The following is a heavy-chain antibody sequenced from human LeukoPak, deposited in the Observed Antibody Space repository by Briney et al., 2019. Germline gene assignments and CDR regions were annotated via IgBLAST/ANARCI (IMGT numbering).Heavy chain of an antibody. CDR3: ARDEKKYCSGGSCPAYFDY. D-gene: IGHD2-15*01. Sequence: GSSVKVSCKTSGYNFSHYGISWVRQAPGQGLEWMAWISGGYNGDSNYALKLRGRLTMTTDTSTSTAYMELRSLRSDDTAVYYCARDEKKYCSGGSCPAYFDYWGQGTLVTVSS. J-gene: IGHJ4*02. V-gene: IGHV1-18*01. CDR2: ISGGYNGDS. CDR1: GYNFSHYG.